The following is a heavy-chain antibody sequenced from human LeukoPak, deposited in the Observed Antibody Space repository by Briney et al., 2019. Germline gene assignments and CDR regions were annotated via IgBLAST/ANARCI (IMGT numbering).Heavy chain of an antibody. D-gene: IGHD1-1*01. Sequence: GGSLRLSCAASGFTFSSYWMHWVRQAPGKGLVWVSRISSDGSSTSYANSVKGRFTIFRDNAKNTLYLQMNSLGAEDTAVYYCARALPPSVNTPWKWGQGTQVTVSS. CDR1: GFTFSSYW. CDR3: ARALPPSVNTPWK. V-gene: IGHV3-74*01. CDR2: ISSDGSST. J-gene: IGHJ4*02.